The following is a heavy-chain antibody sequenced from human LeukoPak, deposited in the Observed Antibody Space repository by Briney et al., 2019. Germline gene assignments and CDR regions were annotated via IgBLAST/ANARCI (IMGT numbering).Heavy chain of an antibody. V-gene: IGHV4-59*12. CDR2: IYYSGST. Sequence: PSETLSLTCTVSGGSISSYYWSWIRQPPGKGLEWIGYIYYSGSTNYNPSLKSRVTISVDTSKNQFSLKLSSVTAADTAVYYCARDHQQLWLHCLVDCSGDAFDIWGQGTVVTVSS. D-gene: IGHD5-18*01. J-gene: IGHJ3*02. CDR3: ARDHQQLWLHCLVDCSGDAFDI. CDR1: GGSISSYY.